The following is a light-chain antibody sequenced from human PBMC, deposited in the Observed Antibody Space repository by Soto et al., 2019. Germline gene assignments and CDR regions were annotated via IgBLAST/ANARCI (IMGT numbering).Light chain of an antibody. CDR1: SSNIGAGFD. V-gene: IGLV1-40*01. CDR3: QSSDTSLSGSL. Sequence: QSVLTQPPSVSEYPGQRVTISCTGSSSNIGAGFDVHWYQHLLGTAPKLLIYNNNYRPSGVPDRFSGSTSGTSASLAITGLRAEDEADYYCQSSDTSLSGSLFGGGTRLTVL. CDR2: NNN. J-gene: IGLJ2*01.